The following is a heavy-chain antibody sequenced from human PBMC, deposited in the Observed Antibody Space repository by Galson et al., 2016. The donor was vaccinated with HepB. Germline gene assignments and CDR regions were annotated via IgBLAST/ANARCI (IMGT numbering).Heavy chain of an antibody. J-gene: IGHJ6*02. Sequence: SVKVSCKASGYTFINYHISWVRQAPGQGLEWMGWISAYNGNTNYAQNFQGRVTMTTDTSTSTAYMELRSLRSDDTAVYYCARDPTNYDYVWGTHYYYYYGMDVWGQGTTVTVSS. CDR3: ARDPTNYDYVWGTHYYYYYGMDV. CDR2: ISAYNGNT. D-gene: IGHD3-16*01. V-gene: IGHV1-18*01. CDR1: GYTFINYH.